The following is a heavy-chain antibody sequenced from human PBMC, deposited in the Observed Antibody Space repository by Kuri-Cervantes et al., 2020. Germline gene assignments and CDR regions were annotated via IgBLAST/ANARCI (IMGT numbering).Heavy chain of an antibody. D-gene: IGHD2-8*01. CDR3: TTLYCTNGVCYKFDY. CDR2: IRSKANSYAT. J-gene: IGHJ4*02. CDR1: GFTFSGSA. Sequence: GGSLRLSCAASGFTFSGSAMHWVRQASGKGLEWVGRIRSKANSYATAYAASVKGRFTISRDDSKNTLYLQMNSLKTEDTAVYYCTTLYCTNGVCYKFDYWGQGTLVTVSS. V-gene: IGHV3-73*01.